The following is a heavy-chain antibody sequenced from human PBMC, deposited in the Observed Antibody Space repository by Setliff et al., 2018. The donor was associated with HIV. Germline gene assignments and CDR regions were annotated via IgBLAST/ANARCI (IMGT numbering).Heavy chain of an antibody. CDR2: IKQDGSEK. J-gene: IGHJ6*03. D-gene: IGHD2-15*01. CDR1: GFTFSGAE. CDR3: ARDSYGGKIHYYMDV. V-gene: IGHV3-7*05. Sequence: PGGSLRLSCAASGFTFSGAEIHWVRQASGKGLEWVANIKQDGSEKYYVDSVKGRFTISRHNAKNSLYLQMNSLRAEDTAVYYCARDSYGGKIHYYMDVWGKGTTVTVSS.